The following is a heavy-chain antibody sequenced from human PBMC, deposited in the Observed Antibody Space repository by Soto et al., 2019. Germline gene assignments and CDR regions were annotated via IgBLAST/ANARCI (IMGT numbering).Heavy chain of an antibody. CDR1: GGSISSGGYY. Sequence: QVQLQESGPGLVKPSQTLSLTCTVSGGSISSGGYYWSWIRQHPGKGLEWIGYIYYSGSTYYNPSLQRRVTISVDTSKNQFSLKLSSVTAADTAVYYCARMRRFEPFDPWGQGTLVTVSS. D-gene: IGHD3-10*01. CDR2: IYYSGST. CDR3: ARMRRFEPFDP. V-gene: IGHV4-31*03. J-gene: IGHJ5*02.